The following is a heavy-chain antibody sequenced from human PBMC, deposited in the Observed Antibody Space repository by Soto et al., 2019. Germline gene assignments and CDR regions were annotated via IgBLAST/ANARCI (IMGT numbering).Heavy chain of an antibody. Sequence: EVQLVESGGGLVKPGGSLRLSCAASGFTFSNAWMSWVRQAPGKGLEWVGRIKSKTDGGTTDYAAPVKGRFTISRDDSKNTLYLQMNSLKTEDTAVHSCTTESPSEDPDPNYCYYYMDVWGKGTAVTVSS. V-gene: IGHV3-15*01. J-gene: IGHJ6*03. D-gene: IGHD2-2*01. CDR2: IKSKTDGGTT. CDR3: TTESPSEDPDPNYCYYYMDV. CDR1: GFTFSNAW.